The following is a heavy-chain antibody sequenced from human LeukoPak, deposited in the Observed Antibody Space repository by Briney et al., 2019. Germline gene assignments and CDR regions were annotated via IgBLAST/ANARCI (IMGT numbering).Heavy chain of an antibody. D-gene: IGHD3-10*01. V-gene: IGHV3-11*01. J-gene: IGHJ4*02. CDR3: ARDPWFGELRPYYFDY. CDR2: ISSSGSTI. Sequence: PGGSLRLSCAASGFTFSDYYMSWIRQAPGKGLEWVSYISSSGSTIYYADSVKGRFTISRDNAKNSLYLQMNSLRAEDTAVYYCARDPWFGELRPYYFDYWGQGTQVTVSS. CDR1: GFTFSDYY.